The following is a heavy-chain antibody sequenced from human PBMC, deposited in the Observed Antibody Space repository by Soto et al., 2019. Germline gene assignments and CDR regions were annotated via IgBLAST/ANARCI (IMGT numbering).Heavy chain of an antibody. J-gene: IGHJ4*01. V-gene: IGHV3-33*01. CDR1: GFPFSSYG. D-gene: IGHD1-26*01. Sequence: TGGSLRLSCAASGFPFSSYGMHWVRQAPGKGLEWVAVIWYDGNIKYYADSVKGRFTISRDNSKNTLFLQMNSLRAEDTAVYYCARVSEGGSYYGGLDYWGHGTLVTVSS. CDR3: ARVSEGGSYYGGLDY. CDR2: IWYDGNIK.